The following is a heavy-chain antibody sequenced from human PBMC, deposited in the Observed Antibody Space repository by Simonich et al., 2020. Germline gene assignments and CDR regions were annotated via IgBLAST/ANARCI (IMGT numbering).Heavy chain of an antibody. Sequence: QVQLAQSGAEVKKPGASVKVSCKASGYTFTSYGISWERQAPGQGLEWMGWISAYNGNTTYAQKRQGRVTMTTDTSTSTAYMELRSLRSDDTAVYYCARASRGTWWYYYFDYWGQGTLVTVSS. J-gene: IGHJ4*02. CDR1: GYTFTSYG. D-gene: IGHD2-15*01. CDR3: ARASRGTWWYYYFDY. V-gene: IGHV1-18*01. CDR2: ISAYNGNT.